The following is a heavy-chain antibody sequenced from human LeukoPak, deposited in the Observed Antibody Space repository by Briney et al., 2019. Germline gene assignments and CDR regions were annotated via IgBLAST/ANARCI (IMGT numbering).Heavy chain of an antibody. J-gene: IGHJ5*02. CDR2: INPNSGGT. CDR3: ARSPKSGSFWFDP. D-gene: IGHD1-26*01. CDR1: GYTFTGYY. V-gene: IGHV1-2*02. Sequence: GASVKVSCKASGYTFTGYYMHWVRQAPGQGLEWMGWINPNSGGTNYAQKFQGRVTMTRDTSISTAYMELSRLRSDDTAVYYCARSPKSGSFWFDPWGQGTLVTVSS.